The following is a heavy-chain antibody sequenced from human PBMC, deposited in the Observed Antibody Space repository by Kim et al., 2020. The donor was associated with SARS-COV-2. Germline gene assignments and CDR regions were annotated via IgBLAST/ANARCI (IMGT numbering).Heavy chain of an antibody. Sequence: GGSLRLSCAASGFTFDDYAMHWVRQAPGKGLEWVSGISWNSGSIGYADSVKGRFTISRDNAKNSLYLQMNSLRAEDTALYYCAKGLGPNPNWFDPWGQGTLVTVSS. CDR1: GFTFDDYA. CDR2: ISWNSGSI. CDR3: AKGLGPNPNWFDP. V-gene: IGHV3-9*01. D-gene: IGHD3-16*01. J-gene: IGHJ5*02.